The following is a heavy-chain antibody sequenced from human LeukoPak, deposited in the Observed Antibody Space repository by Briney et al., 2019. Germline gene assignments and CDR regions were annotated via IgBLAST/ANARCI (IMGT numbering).Heavy chain of an antibody. J-gene: IGHJ3*02. CDR3: AREEYSSRRDQDAFDI. Sequence: PGGSLRLSCAASGFTFSSYEMNWVRQAPGKGLEWVSYISSSGSTIYYADSVKGRFTISRDNAKNSLYLQMNNLRAEDTAVYYCAREEYSSRRDQDAFDIWGQGTMVTVSS. CDR2: ISSSGSTI. V-gene: IGHV3-48*03. CDR1: GFTFSSYE. D-gene: IGHD6-13*01.